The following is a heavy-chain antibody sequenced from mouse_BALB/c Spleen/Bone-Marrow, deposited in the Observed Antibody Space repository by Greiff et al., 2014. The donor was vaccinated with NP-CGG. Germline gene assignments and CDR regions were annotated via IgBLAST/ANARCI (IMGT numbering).Heavy chain of an antibody. J-gene: IGHJ2*01. Sequence: LQQSGSELVRPGASVKLSCKASGYTFTSYWMHWVKQRPGQGLEWIGNIYPGSGSTNYDEKFKSKATLTVDTSSSTAYMQLSSLTSEDYAVYYGTREGPTGTGGDYWGQGTTLTVSS. CDR1: GYTFTSYW. CDR3: TREGPTGTGGDY. D-gene: IGHD4-1*02. CDR2: IYPGSGST. V-gene: IGHV1S22*01.